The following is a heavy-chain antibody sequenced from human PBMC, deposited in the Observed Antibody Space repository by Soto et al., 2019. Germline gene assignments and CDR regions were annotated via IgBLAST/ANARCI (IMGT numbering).Heavy chain of an antibody. J-gene: IGHJ6*02. D-gene: IGHD3-10*01. V-gene: IGHV4-34*01. CDR3: ARAGITMVRGVIYYYGMDV. CDR1: GGSFSGYY. CDR2: INHSGST. Sequence: PSETLSLTYAVYGGSFSGYYWSWIRQPPGQGLEWIGEINHSGSTNYNPSLKSRVTISVDTSKNQFSLKLSSVTAADTAVYYCARAGITMVRGVIYYYGMDVWGQGTTVT.